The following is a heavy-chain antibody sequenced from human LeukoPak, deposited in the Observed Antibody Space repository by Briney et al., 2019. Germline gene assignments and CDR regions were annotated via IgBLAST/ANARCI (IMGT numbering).Heavy chain of an antibody. CDR3: ARSGYDFWSGYQHGYYYYMDV. CDR2: INWNGGST. CDR1: GFTFDDYG. J-gene: IGHJ6*03. V-gene: IGHV3-20*04. D-gene: IGHD3-3*01. Sequence: GGSLRLSCAASGFTFDDYGMGWVRQAPGKGLEWVSGINWNGGSTGYADSVKGRFTISRDNAKNSLYLQMNSLRAEDTALYYCARSGYDFWSGYQHGYYYYMDVWGKGTTVTVSS.